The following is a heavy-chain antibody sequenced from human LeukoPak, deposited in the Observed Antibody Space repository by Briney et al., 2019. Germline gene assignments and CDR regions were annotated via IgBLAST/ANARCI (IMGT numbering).Heavy chain of an antibody. D-gene: IGHD3-3*01. CDR3: ARGNDYWSGYIDY. CDR1: GFAFSSHW. V-gene: IGHV3-74*01. CDR2: VKNDGSST. J-gene: IGHJ4*02. Sequence: GGSLRLSCAASGFAFSSHWMHWVRQAPGKGLVWVSHVKNDGSSTNYADSVRGRFTISRDNAKNTLYLQMNSLRAEDTAVYYCARGNDYWSGYIDYWGQGALVTVSS.